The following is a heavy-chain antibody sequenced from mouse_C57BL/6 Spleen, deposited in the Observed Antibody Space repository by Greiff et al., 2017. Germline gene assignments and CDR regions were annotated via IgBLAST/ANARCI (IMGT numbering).Heavy chain of an antibody. D-gene: IGHD2-4*01. Sequence: VPLQESGAELMKPGASVKLSCKATGYTFTGYWIEWVKQRPGHGLAWIFDIFPGCCSPNYNEKFKGKGTFTADTSTNTAYMQLSSLTTEDSAIYYCARSRDYAWFAYWGQGTLVTVAA. CDR3: ARSRDYAWFAY. CDR1: GYTFTGYW. V-gene: IGHV1-9*01. J-gene: IGHJ3*01. CDR2: IFPGCCSP.